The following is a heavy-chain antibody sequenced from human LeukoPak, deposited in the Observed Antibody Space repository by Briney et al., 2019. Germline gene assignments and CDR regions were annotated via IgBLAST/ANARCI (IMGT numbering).Heavy chain of an antibody. D-gene: IGHD3-22*01. CDR3: AKSVHYYDSSGYPHDAFDI. CDR2: IYANGST. J-gene: IGHJ3*02. V-gene: IGHV3-53*01. Sequence: PGGSLRLSCAASGFTLRVNYMTWVRQAPGKGLEWVSVIYANGSTYYPDSVKGRFTISRDNSKNTLYLQMNSLRAEDTAVYYCAKSVHYYDSSGYPHDAFDIWGQGTMVTVSS. CDR1: GFTLRVNY.